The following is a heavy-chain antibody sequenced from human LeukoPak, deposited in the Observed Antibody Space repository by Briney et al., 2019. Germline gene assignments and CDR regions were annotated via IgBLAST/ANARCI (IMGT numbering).Heavy chain of an antibody. CDR3: ARQPTVTHWFDP. J-gene: IGHJ5*02. V-gene: IGHV5-51*01. CDR1: GYSFTSSW. CDR2: IYPGDSDS. D-gene: IGHD4-11*01. Sequence: GESLKISCKGYGYSFTSSWLGWVRQMPRKGLDWMGIIYPGDSDSRYSASFQGQVTISADKSSRIAYLQWSSLKASDTAMYYCARQPTVTHWFDPWGQGTLVTVSS.